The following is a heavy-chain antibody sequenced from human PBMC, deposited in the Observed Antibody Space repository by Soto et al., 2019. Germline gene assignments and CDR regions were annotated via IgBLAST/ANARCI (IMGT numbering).Heavy chain of an antibody. J-gene: IGHJ4*02. V-gene: IGHV3-30*18. D-gene: IGHD3-22*01. Sequence: QVQLVESGGGVVQPGRSLRLSCAVSGFTFNTYGMHWVRQAPGKGLEWVARISHDGNTQNYADSVKGRFTISRDNAKNRLFLQMDGLRAEDTALFYCAKDTYYYSTSGYYVFDHWGQGTLVTVSS. CDR3: AKDTYYYSTSGYYVFDH. CDR2: ISHDGNTQ. CDR1: GFTFNTYG.